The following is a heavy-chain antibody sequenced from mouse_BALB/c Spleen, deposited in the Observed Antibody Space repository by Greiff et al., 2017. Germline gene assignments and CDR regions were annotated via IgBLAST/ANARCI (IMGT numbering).Heavy chain of an antibody. CDR2: INPSTGYT. CDR3: ASGDYYGSSYVAWFAY. D-gene: IGHD1-1*01. V-gene: IGHV1-7*01. CDR1: GYTFTSYW. Sequence: QVQLKESGAELAKPGASVKMSCKASGYTFTSYWMHWVKQRPGQGLEWIGYINPSTGYTEYNQKFKDKATLTADKSSSTAYMQLSSLTSEDSAVYYCASGDYYGSSYVAWFAYWGQGTLVTVSA. J-gene: IGHJ3*01.